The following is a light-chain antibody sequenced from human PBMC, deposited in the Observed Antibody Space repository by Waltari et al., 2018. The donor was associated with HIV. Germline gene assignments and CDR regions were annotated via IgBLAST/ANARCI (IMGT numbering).Light chain of an antibody. V-gene: IGLV3-21*04. Sequence: SYVLTQPPSVSVAPGKTARITCGGNNVGSKSGHGYQQKPGQAPVLVIYYDSDRPSGIPERFSGSNSGNTATLTISRVEAGDEADYYCQVWDSSSDHPVFGGGTKLTVL. CDR2: YDS. CDR1: NVGSKS. CDR3: QVWDSSSDHPV. J-gene: IGLJ3*02.